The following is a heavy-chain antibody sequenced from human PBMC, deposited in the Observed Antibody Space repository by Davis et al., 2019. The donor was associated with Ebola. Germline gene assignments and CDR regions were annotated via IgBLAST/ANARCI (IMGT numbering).Heavy chain of an antibody. V-gene: IGHV1-18*04. CDR3: ASDGEIIAAAGTFDP. Sequence: AASVKVSCKASGYTFSSYGISWVRQAPGQGLEWMGRISGYNGNTNYAQKLQGRVTMTTDTSTSTAYMELRSLRSDDTAVYYCASDGEIIAAAGTFDPWGQGTLVTVSS. CDR1: GYTFSSYG. J-gene: IGHJ5*02. D-gene: IGHD6-13*01. CDR2: ISGYNGNT.